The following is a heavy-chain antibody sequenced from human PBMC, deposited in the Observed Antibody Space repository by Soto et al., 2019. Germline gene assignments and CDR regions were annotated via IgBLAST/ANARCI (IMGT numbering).Heavy chain of an antibody. CDR2: IYYSGST. CDR3: ARGNSGSHFPHGPYYYYGMDV. D-gene: IGHD1-26*01. CDR1: GGSISSGGYY. J-gene: IGHJ6*02. Sequence: PSETLSLTCTVTGGSISSGGYYWSWIRQHPGKGLEWIGYIYYSGSTYYNPSLKSRVTISVDTSKNQFSLKLSSVTAADTAVYYCARGNSGSHFPHGPYYYYGMDVWGQGTTVTVSS. V-gene: IGHV4-31*03.